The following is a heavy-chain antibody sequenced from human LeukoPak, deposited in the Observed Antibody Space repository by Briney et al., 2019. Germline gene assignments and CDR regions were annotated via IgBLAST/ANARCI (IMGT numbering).Heavy chain of an antibody. D-gene: IGHD6-13*01. J-gene: IGHJ4*02. V-gene: IGHV3-23*01. CDR1: GFTFSSYA. Sequence: PGGSLRLSCAASGFTFSSYAMSWVRQAPGKGLEWVSAISGSGGTTYYANSVKGRFTISRDNSKNTLYLQMNSLRAEDTAVYYCAKMDRNWIQENRIAAAGYFDYWGQGTLVTVSS. CDR3: AKMDRNWIQENRIAAAGYFDY. CDR2: ISGSGGTT.